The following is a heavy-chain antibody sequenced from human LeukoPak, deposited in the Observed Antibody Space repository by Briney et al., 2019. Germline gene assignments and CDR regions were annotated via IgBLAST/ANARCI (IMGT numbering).Heavy chain of an antibody. CDR1: GFTFDDYA. D-gene: IGHD3-22*01. V-gene: IGHV3-9*01. Sequence: GRSLRLSCAASGFTFDDYAMHWVRQAPGKGLEWVSGISWNSGSIGYADSVKGRFTISRDNPKNTLYLQMNSLRAEDTAVYYCAKEQVKGDSSGYYLYYFDYWGQGTLVTVSS. CDR3: AKEQVKGDSSGYYLYYFDY. CDR2: ISWNSGSI. J-gene: IGHJ4*02.